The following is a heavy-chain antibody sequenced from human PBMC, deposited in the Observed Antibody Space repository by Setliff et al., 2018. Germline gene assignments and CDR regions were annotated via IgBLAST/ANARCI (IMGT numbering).Heavy chain of an antibody. CDR3: ARVAWRQSHDHYFDS. CDR2: IHQRGRT. Sequence: PSETLSLTCGVSGVSITSGHYWGWVRQSPGKGLEWLATIHQRGRTYYNPSPKSRVTISVDTSNDQFSLKLSSVTAADTAVYYCARVAWRQSHDHYFDSWGQGTLVTVSS. V-gene: IGHV4-38-2*01. CDR1: GVSITSGHY. J-gene: IGHJ4*02. D-gene: IGHD1-1*01.